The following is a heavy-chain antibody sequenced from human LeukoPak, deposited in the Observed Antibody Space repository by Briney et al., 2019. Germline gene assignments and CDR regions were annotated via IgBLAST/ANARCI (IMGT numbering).Heavy chain of an antibody. V-gene: IGHV1-18*01. Sequence: ASVKVSCKASGYSFSSYGITWVRQAPGQGLEWMGWISSYGKTSFAQRFQGRVTMTTETSTSTGYMEMRSLRSDDTAVYYCARGQQGDYWGQGTLVTVSS. CDR2: ISSYGKT. D-gene: IGHD6-13*01. CDR1: GYSFSSYG. CDR3: ARGQQGDY. J-gene: IGHJ4*02.